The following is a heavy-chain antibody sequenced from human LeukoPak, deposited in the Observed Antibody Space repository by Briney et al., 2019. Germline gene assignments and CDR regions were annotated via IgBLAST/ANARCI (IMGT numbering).Heavy chain of an antibody. J-gene: IGHJ4*02. CDR2: TYYRSKWYN. Sequence: TSQTLSLTCAISGDSVSSNSAAWNWIRQSPSRGLEWLGRTYYRSKWYNDYAVSVKSRTTINPDTSKNQFSLQLNSVTPEDTAVYYCARDLIAGQLVRFDYWGQGTLVTVSS. CDR3: ARDLIAGQLVRFDY. D-gene: IGHD6-13*01. CDR1: GDSVSSNSAA. V-gene: IGHV6-1*01.